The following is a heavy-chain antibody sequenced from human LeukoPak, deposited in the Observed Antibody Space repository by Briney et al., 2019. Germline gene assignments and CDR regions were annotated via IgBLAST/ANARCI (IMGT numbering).Heavy chain of an antibody. Sequence: SVKVFCKASGGTFSSYAISWVRQAPGQGLEWMGGIIPIFGTANYAQKFQGRVTITADESTSTAYMELSSLRSEDTAVYYCARGDIVVVPAATYYYYGMDVWGQGTTVTVSS. D-gene: IGHD2-2*01. CDR3: ARGDIVVVPAATYYYYGMDV. V-gene: IGHV1-69*13. J-gene: IGHJ6*02. CDR2: IIPIFGTA. CDR1: GGTFSSYA.